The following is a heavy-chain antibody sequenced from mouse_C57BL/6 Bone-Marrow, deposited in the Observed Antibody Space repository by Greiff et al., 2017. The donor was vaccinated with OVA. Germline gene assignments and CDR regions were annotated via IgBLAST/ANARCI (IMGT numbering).Heavy chain of an antibody. Sequence: EVQLVESGGGLVQPGGSLKLSCAASGFTFSDYYMYWVRQTPEKRLEWVAYISNGGGSTYYPDTVKGRFTISRDNAKNTLYLQMSRLKSEDTAMYYCARHDYFSWFAYWGQGTLVTVSA. V-gene: IGHV5-12*01. CDR3: ARHDYFSWFAY. D-gene: IGHD2-4*01. CDR2: ISNGGGST. CDR1: GFTFSDYY. J-gene: IGHJ3*01.